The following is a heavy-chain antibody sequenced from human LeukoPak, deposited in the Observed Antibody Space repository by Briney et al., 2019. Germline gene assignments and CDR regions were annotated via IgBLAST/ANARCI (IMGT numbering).Heavy chain of an antibody. Sequence: PSETLSLTCTVSGGSISSHYWSWIRQPPGKGLEWVANIKQDGSDIYYLGSVRGRFTISRDNAMNSLYLQMNSLRAEDTAVYYCTRDALYGDPSYYYMDVWGKGTTVTVSS. CDR3: TRDALYGDPSYYYMDV. J-gene: IGHJ6*03. V-gene: IGHV3-7*01. D-gene: IGHD4-17*01. CDR1: GGSISSHY. CDR2: IKQDGSDI.